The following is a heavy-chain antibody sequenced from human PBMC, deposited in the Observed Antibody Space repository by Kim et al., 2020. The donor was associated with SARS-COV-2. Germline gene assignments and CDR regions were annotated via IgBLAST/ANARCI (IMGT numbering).Heavy chain of an antibody. D-gene: IGHD3-10*01. CDR2: IYHSGST. CDR3: ARARPNYYGWGYFDL. CDR1: GGSIRSSNW. Sequence: SETLSLTCAVSGGSIRSSNWWSWVRQPPGKGLEWIGEIYHSGSTNYNPSLKSRVTISVDKSKNQFSLKLSSVTAADTAVYYCARARPNYYGWGYFDLWGRGTLVTVSS. J-gene: IGHJ2*01. V-gene: IGHV4-4*02.